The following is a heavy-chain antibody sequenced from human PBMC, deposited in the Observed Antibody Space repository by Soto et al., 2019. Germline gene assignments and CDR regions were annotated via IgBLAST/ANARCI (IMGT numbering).Heavy chain of an antibody. Sequence: HVELVQSGADVKKPGASVTISCKASGYTFTDYALHWVRQAPGQRLEWMGWMNAGVGNTLYSQKFQGRITITRDTSASTAYMELNSLNSGDTAIYYCARDTGYTFGSLNYWGPGTLVTVSS. D-gene: IGHD5-18*01. CDR1: GYTFTDYA. CDR2: MNAGVGNT. V-gene: IGHV1-3*01. J-gene: IGHJ4*02. CDR3: ARDTGYTFGSLNY.